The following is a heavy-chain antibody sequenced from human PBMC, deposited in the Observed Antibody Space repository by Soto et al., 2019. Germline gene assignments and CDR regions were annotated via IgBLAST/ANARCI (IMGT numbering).Heavy chain of an antibody. Sequence: ASVTVSCTPSGSTFSDYFIQWLRQVPGQGLEWVAWISPKTAATNYAKKFQDRVTLTSDTSFSTAYLELTRLRPDDTAIYYCARIKWGLDYYSGMDVWGQGTAVTVSS. D-gene: IGHD1-26*01. CDR1: GSTFSDYF. J-gene: IGHJ6*02. CDR3: ARIKWGLDYYSGMDV. CDR2: ISPKTAAT. V-gene: IGHV1-2*02.